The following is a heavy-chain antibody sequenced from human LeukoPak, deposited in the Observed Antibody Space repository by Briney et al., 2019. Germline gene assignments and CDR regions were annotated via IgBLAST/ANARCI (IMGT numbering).Heavy chain of an antibody. CDR2: IYSSGSS. J-gene: IGHJ4*02. CDR1: GGSISGSIYY. D-gene: IGHD5-18*01. V-gene: IGHV4-61*02. Sequence: SETLSLTCTVSGGSISGSIYYWSWIRQPAGKGLEWIGRIYSSGSSNYNPSLKSRVTISVDTSKSQFSLKLSSVTAADTAVYYCARAYSYGFIYWGQGTLVTVSS. CDR3: ARAYSYGFIY.